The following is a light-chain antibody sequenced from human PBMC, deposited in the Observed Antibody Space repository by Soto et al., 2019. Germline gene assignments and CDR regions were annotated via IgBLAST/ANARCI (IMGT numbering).Light chain of an antibody. Sequence: EIVLTQSPGTLSLSPGERAILSCRATQRVGGSDLAWYQQKPGQTPRLRIYSTSDRASSTPDRFSGSGSGTDFTLTISSLEPEDFAVYYCQYCGSSPLTFGGGTKVE. CDR3: QYCGSSPLT. J-gene: IGKJ4*02. CDR2: STS. CDR1: QRVGGSD. V-gene: IGKV3-20*01.